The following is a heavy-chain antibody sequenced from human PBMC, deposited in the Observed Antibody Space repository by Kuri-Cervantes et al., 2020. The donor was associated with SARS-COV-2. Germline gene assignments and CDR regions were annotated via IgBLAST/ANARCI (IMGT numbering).Heavy chain of an antibody. J-gene: IGHJ4*02. D-gene: IGHD2-21*02. CDR1: GFTFSGHW. V-gene: IGHV3-74*01. CDR2: INPDGSYT. Sequence: LSLTCAASGFTFSGHWIHWVRQAPGKGLVWVSRINPDGSYTNNADSVKGRFTLSRDNAKNSLYLQMNNLRAEDTAVYYCARNGRAYCGGDCSPGVDYWGQGTLVTVSS. CDR3: ARNGRAYCGGDCSPGVDY.